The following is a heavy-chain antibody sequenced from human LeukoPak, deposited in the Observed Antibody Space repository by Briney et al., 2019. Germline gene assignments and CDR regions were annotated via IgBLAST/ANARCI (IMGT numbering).Heavy chain of an antibody. CDR2: INSNSGGT. D-gene: IGHD6-13*01. J-gene: IGHJ5*02. Sequence: GASVKVSCKASGGTFSSYAISWVRQAPGQGLEWMGWINSNSGGTNYAQKFQGRVTMTRDTSISTAYMEMSRLISDDTAVYYCARADSSSWYWFDPWSQGTLVTVSS. V-gene: IGHV1-2*02. CDR3: ARADSSSWYWFDP. CDR1: GGTFSSYA.